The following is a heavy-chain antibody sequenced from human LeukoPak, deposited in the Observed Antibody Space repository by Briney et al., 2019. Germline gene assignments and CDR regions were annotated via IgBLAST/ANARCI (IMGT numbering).Heavy chain of an antibody. CDR2: TTYDGSKK. J-gene: IGHJ4*02. V-gene: IGHV3-30-3*01. CDR3: AKEARDYFDY. CDR1: GFTFSSYA. Sequence: PGGSLRLSCAASGFTFSSYAMQWVRQAPGKGLEWVAVTTYDGSKKDYTDSVKGRFTISRDNSKNTLYLQMNSLRAEDTAVYYCAKEARDYFDYWGQGTLVTVSS.